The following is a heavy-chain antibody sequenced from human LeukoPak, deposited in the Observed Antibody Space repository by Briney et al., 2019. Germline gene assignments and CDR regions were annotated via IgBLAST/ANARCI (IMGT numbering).Heavy chain of an antibody. J-gene: IGHJ4*02. CDR3: ARAGSGTYLANYFDC. D-gene: IGHD3-10*01. CDR1: GYTFTGYY. Sequence: GASVKVSCKASGYTFTGYYVHWVRQAPGQGLEWMGWINPNSGDTNYAQKFQGRVTMTRDTSISTAYMELSILRSDDTAVYYCARAGSGTYLANYFDCWGQGTLVTVSS. CDR2: INPNSGDT. V-gene: IGHV1-2*02.